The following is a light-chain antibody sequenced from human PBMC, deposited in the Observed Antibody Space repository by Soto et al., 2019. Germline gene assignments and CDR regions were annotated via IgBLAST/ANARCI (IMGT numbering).Light chain of an antibody. CDR2: GAS. Sequence: EIVLTQSPGTLSSSPGERATLSCRASQTVSSNNLAWYQQKPGQAPKVLIYGASSRATGIPDRFSGSGSGTDFTLTISRLEPEDFAVYYCQQYGSSPRTFGQGTKVEIK. CDR1: QTVSSNN. J-gene: IGKJ1*01. CDR3: QQYGSSPRT. V-gene: IGKV3-20*01.